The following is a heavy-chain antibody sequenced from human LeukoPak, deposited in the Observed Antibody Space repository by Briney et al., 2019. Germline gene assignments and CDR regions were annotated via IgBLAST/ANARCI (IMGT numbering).Heavy chain of an antibody. CDR1: GFTFSDYG. J-gene: IGHJ4*02. CDR2: VSGKSRAI. V-gene: IGHV3-48*04. D-gene: IGHD2-2*01. Sequence: GGSLRLSCAASGFTFSDYGINWVRQAPGKGLEWLSFVSGKSRAIYYADSVKGRFTISRDNAKNSLYLQMNSLRAEDTAVYYCARDRIDYGYCSSTSCYEADYWGQGTLVTVSS. CDR3: ARDRIDYGYCSSTSCYEADY.